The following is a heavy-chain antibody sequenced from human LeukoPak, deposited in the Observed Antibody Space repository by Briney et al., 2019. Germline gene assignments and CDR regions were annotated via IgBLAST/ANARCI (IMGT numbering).Heavy chain of an antibody. CDR2: IYHSGST. J-gene: IGHJ5*02. V-gene: IGHV4-38-2*02. Sequence: PSETLPLTCTVSGYSISSGYYWGWIRQPPGKGLEWIGSIYHSGSTYYNPSLKSRVTISVDTSKNQFSLKLSSVTAADTAVYYCARTSKYCSSTSCYAFNWFDPWGQGTLVTVSS. D-gene: IGHD2-2*01. CDR1: GYSISSGYY. CDR3: ARTSKYCSSTSCYAFNWFDP.